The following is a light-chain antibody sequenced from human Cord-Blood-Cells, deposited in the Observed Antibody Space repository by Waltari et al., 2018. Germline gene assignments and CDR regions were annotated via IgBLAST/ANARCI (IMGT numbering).Light chain of an antibody. Sequence: DIVMTQSPDSLAVSLGERATINCKTSQSVLYSSKNKNYLAWYQQKQVQPPKLLIYWASTRESGVPDRFSGSGSGTDFTLTISSLQAEDVAVYYCQQYYSTPYTFGQGTKLEIK. J-gene: IGKJ2*01. CDR2: WAS. V-gene: IGKV4-1*01. CDR3: QQYYSTPYT. CDR1: QSVLYSSKNKNY.